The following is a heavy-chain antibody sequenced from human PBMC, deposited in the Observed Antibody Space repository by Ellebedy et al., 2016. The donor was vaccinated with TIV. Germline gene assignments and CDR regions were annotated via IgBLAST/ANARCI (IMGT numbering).Heavy chain of an antibody. CDR2: MYYSGTT. CDR1: GGSITGVAYY. V-gene: IGHV4-39*07. CDR3: VREERITMVRGVVSPGLGMDV. Sequence: MPSETLSLTCSVSGGSITGVAYYWGWTRQPPGKGLEWIGSMYYSGTTYNNPSLQSRIPLSLDTSKNQFSLNLNSVTAADTATYYCVREERITMVRGVVSPGLGMDVWGQGTTVTVTS. J-gene: IGHJ6*02. D-gene: IGHD3-10*01.